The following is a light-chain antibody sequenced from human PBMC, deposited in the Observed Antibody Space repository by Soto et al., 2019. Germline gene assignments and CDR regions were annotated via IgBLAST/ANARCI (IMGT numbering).Light chain of an antibody. V-gene: IGKV3-15*01. J-gene: IGKJ1*01. CDR2: GAS. CDR1: QSVSSN. Sequence: EIVMTQSPATLSVSPGERATLSCRASQSVSSNLACYQQKPGQAPRLLIYGASTRATGIPARFSGSGSGTEFTLTISSLQSEDFAVYYGQQYNNWPPWTFGQGTKVEIK. CDR3: QQYNNWPPWT.